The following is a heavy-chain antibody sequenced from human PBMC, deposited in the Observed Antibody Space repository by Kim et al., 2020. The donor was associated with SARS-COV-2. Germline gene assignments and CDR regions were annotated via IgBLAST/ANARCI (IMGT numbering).Heavy chain of an antibody. CDR2: STN. J-gene: IGHJ4*02. D-gene: IGHD3-16*01. CDR3: ARVRGGANDY. V-gene: IGHV3-11*04. Sequence: STNYYADHVKRRFPNSRDNAKNSLYLQMNGLRDEDTAVYYCARVRGGANDYWGQGTLVTVSS.